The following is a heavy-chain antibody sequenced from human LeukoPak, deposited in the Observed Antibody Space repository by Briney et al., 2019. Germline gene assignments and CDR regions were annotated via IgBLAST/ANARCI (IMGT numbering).Heavy chain of an antibody. CDR3: ARDLAWFDP. Sequence: QTLSLTCAISGDSVSSNSATWIWLRQSPSRGLEWLGRTYYSSKWYNDYGLSVRSRITVNPDTSKNQFSLQLNSVTPEDTAVYYCARDLAWFDPWGQGTLVTVSS. V-gene: IGHV6-1*01. CDR1: GDSVSSNSAT. CDR2: TYYSSKWYN. J-gene: IGHJ5*02.